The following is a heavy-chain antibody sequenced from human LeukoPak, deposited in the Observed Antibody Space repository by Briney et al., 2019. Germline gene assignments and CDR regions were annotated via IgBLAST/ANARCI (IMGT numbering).Heavy chain of an antibody. V-gene: IGHV3-33*01. J-gene: IGHJ4*02. CDR2: IYSDGTNK. D-gene: IGHD3-3*01. CDR3: ARDLKSGYMDS. Sequence: GRSLRLSCAASGFTFSDYGIHWVRQAPGKGLEWVAVIYSDGTNKYFVDSVKGRFAISRDNSKTTVFLQMNGLRAEDTAVFYCARDLKSGYMDSWGQGTLVTVSS. CDR1: GFTFSDYG.